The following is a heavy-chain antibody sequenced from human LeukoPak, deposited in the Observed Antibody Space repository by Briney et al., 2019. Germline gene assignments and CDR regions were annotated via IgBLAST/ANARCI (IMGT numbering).Heavy chain of an antibody. CDR1: GFTFDDYA. CDR3: VKGRSLKQWLVRSGADYFDS. J-gene: IGHJ4*02. V-gene: IGHV3-9*03. CDR2: ITWNTGSL. Sequence: GGSLTLPCAPSGFTFDDYAMHYARQVPGKGLECVSGITWNTGSLDYAASVKGRLSISRDNAKNSLFLQMNSLRDDDMAFYYCVKGRSLKQWLVRSGADYFDSWGQGILVAVSS. D-gene: IGHD6-19*01.